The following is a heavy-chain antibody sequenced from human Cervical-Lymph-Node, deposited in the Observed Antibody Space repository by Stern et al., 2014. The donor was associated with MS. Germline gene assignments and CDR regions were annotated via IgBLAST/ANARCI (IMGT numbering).Heavy chain of an antibody. D-gene: IGHD2-21*01. Sequence: LMQSGAEMKRPGASVKVSCKASGYTLVNYGINWVRQAPGQGLEWMGWISGSKGNADYAQKLQGRVTMTTDTSTNTAYMELRSLRSDDTAVYYCATMGGGGVDYWGQGTLVTVSS. V-gene: IGHV1-18*04. CDR1: GYTLVNYG. CDR3: ATMGGGGVDY. CDR2: ISGSKGNA. J-gene: IGHJ4*02.